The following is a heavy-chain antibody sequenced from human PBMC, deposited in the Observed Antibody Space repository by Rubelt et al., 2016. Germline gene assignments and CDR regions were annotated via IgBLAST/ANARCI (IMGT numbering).Heavy chain of an antibody. CDR2: IRYDGSNK. J-gene: IGHJ4*02. Sequence: QVQLVESGGGVVQPGGSLRLSCAASGFTLSSYGMHWVRQAPGKGLEWVTFIRYDGSNKYYADSVKGRFTISRDNSKNTLYLQMNSLRAEDTAVYYCAKGGNVVVTARLYYFDYWGQGTLVTVSS. D-gene: IGHD2-21*02. CDR1: GFTLSSYG. V-gene: IGHV3-30*02. CDR3: AKGGNVVVTARLYYFDY.